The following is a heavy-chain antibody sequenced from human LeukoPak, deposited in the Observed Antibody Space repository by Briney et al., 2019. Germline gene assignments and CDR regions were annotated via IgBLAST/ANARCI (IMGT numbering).Heavy chain of an antibody. CDR3: ASDRGYYGSGSYQNY. D-gene: IGHD3-10*01. J-gene: IGHJ4*02. CDR2: ISYDGSNK. V-gene: IGHV3-30-3*01. Sequence: GGSLRLSCAASGFTFSSYAMHWVRQAPGKGLEWVAVISYDGSNKYYADSVKGRFTISRDNSKNTLYLQMNSLRAEDTAVYYCASDRGYYGSGSYQNYWGQGTLVTVSS. CDR1: GFTFSSYA.